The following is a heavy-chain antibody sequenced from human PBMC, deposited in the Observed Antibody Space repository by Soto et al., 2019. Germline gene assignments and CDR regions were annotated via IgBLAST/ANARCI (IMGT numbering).Heavy chain of an antibody. CDR3: ASSSGYCSGGSCYSDIRPPAFDI. J-gene: IGHJ3*02. CDR2: IYYSGST. Sequence: SETLSLTCTVSGGSISSGGYYWSWIRQHPGKGLEWIGYIYYSGSTYYNPSLKSRVTISVDTSKNQFSLKLSSVTAADTAVYYCASSSGYCSGGSCYSDIRPPAFDIWGQGTMVTVSS. D-gene: IGHD2-15*01. CDR1: GGSISSGGYY. V-gene: IGHV4-31*03.